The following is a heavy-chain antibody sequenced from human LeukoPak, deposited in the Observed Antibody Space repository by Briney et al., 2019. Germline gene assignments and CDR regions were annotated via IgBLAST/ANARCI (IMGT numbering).Heavy chain of an antibody. CDR2: IYTSGST. CDR3: ARSYYYDSSGRFDY. Sequence: SETLSLTCTVSGGSISSYYWSWIRQPPGKGLEWIGRIYTSGSTNYNPSLKSRVTMSVDTSKNQFSLKLSSVTAADAAVYYCARSYYYDSSGRFDYWGQGTLVTVSS. D-gene: IGHD3-22*01. CDR1: GGSISSYY. V-gene: IGHV4-4*07. J-gene: IGHJ4*02.